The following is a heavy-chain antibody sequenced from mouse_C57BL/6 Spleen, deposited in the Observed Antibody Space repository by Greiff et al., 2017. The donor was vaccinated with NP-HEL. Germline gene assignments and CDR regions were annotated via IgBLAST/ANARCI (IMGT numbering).Heavy chain of an antibody. CDR2: IHPNSGST. J-gene: IGHJ4*01. CDR3: ARDRLGRDMDY. Sequence: VQLQQPGAELVKPGASVKLSCKASSYTFTSYWMHWVKQRPGQGLEWIGMIHPNSGSTNYNEKFKSKATLTVDKSSSTAYMQLSSLTSEDSAVYYCARDRLGRDMDYWGQGTSVTVSS. V-gene: IGHV1-64*01. D-gene: IGHD2-14*01. CDR1: SYTFTSYW.